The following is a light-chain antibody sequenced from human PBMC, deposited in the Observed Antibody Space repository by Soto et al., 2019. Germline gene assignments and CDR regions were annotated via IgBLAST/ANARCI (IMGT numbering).Light chain of an antibody. Sequence: EIVLTQSPATLSLSPGERATLSCRASQSIGLAIAWYQHKPGQAPRLLIFDAFQRATGIPARFRGSGSGTDFTLSISSLEPEDFAVYYCQQRTDRPPWTFGQGTKVES. CDR3: QQRTDRPPWT. V-gene: IGKV3-11*01. J-gene: IGKJ1*01. CDR2: DAF. CDR1: QSIGLA.